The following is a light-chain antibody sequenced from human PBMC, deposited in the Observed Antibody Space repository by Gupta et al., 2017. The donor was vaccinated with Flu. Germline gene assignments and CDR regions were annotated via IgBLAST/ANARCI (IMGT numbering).Light chain of an antibody. CDR1: QSIGSS. Sequence: PDFQSVTPKEKVTITCRASQSIGSSLHWYQQKPDQSPKLLIKYASQSSSGVPSRFSGSGSGTDFTLTINSLEAEDAAAYYCHQRSSLPQTFGQGTKLEIK. V-gene: IGKV6D-21*02. CDR2: YAS. J-gene: IGKJ2*01. CDR3: HQRSSLPQT.